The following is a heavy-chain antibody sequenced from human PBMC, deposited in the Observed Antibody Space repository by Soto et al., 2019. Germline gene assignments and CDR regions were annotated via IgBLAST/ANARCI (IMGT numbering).Heavy chain of an antibody. CDR3: ARSQVGRQLDV. V-gene: IGHV1-46*01. CDR1: RYTFTNFY. D-gene: IGHD1-26*01. CDR2: INPSGGST. J-gene: IGHJ6*02. Sequence: ASVKVSCKASRYTFTNFYIHWLRQAPGQGLEWMGIINPSGGSTTYPQKFQGRVTMTRDTSTSTVHMELITLRSEDTAVYYCARSQVGRQLDVWGPGTTVTVYS.